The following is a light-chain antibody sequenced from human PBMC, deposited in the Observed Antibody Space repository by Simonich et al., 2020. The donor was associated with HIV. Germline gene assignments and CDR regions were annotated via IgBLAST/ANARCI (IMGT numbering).Light chain of an antibody. CDR1: PSILYSSNNKNY. CDR2: WAA. J-gene: IGKJ1*01. V-gene: IGKV4-1*01. Sequence: DIVMTQSPGSLAVSLGERATINFKSSPSILYSSNNKNYLAWYQQKPGQPPKLLIYWAATRESGVPDRFSGSGSGTDFTLTISSLQAEDVAVYYCQQYYSTPPTFGQGTKVEIK. CDR3: QQYYSTPPT.